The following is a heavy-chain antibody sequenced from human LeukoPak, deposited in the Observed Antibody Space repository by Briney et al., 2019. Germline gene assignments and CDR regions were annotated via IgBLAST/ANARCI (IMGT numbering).Heavy chain of an antibody. CDR2: ISSSSRYI. V-gene: IGHV3-21*01. CDR3: TRAEGYGDPDDY. Sequence: GGSLRLSCAASGFTFSSYCMTWVRQPPGKGLEWVSSISSSSRYIYYADSMRGRFTISRDNAKNSLYLQMDNLRGEDTAVYYCTRAEGYGDPDDYWGQGTLVTVSS. CDR1: GFTFSSYC. D-gene: IGHD4-17*01. J-gene: IGHJ4*02.